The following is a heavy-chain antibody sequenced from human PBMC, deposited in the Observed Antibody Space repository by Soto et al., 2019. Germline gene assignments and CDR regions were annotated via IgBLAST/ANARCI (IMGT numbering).Heavy chain of an antibody. V-gene: IGHV1-8*02. Sequence: ASVKVSCKASGYTFTNYGISWVRQAPGQGLGWMGWINPTNDNKRYAQKFQGRLTMTTNTSTSTAYMELSSLRSEDTAVYYCARGLYSSSLWGQGTLVTVSS. CDR3: ARGLYSSSL. D-gene: IGHD6-6*01. CDR1: GYTFTNYG. J-gene: IGHJ4*02. CDR2: INPTNDNK.